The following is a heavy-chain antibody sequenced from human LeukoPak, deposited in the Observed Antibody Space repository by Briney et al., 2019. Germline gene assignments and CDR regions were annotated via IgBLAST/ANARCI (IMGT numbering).Heavy chain of an antibody. D-gene: IGHD4-17*01. J-gene: IGHJ4*02. Sequence: SETLSLTCTVSGGSISSYYWSWIRQPPGKGLEWIGYIYYSGSTNYNPSLKSRVTISVDTSKNQFSLKLSSVTAADTAVYYCARDQNYGDYGLVYWGQGTLVTVSS. CDR1: GGSISSYY. CDR3: ARDQNYGDYGLVY. V-gene: IGHV4-59*01. CDR2: IYYSGST.